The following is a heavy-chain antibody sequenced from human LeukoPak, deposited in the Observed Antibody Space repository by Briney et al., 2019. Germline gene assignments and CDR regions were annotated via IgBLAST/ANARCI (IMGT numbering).Heavy chain of an antibody. V-gene: IGHV4-39*01. D-gene: IGHD3-10*02. CDR1: DDSISSSNYY. CDR3: VRSLFSSFTWFDH. Sequence: SETLSLTCSVSDDSISSSNYYWGWIRQPPGKGLEWIGTIYYSGNTYYNPSLKGRVSISVDTSKSQFSLRLHSETAADTAMYYCVRSLFSSFTWFDHWGQGALVTVSS. CDR2: IYYSGNT. J-gene: IGHJ5*02.